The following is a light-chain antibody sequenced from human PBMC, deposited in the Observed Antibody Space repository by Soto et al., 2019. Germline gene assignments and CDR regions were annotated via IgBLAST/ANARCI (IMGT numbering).Light chain of an antibody. V-gene: IGLV1-51*01. CDR2: DNN. J-gene: IGLJ2*01. CDR3: ATWDGSLPGEV. Sequence: QSVLTQPPSASGTPGQRVTISCSGTSSNIGNNAVNWYQQFPGTAPKLLIYDNNKRPSGIPDRFSGSKSGTSGTLDITGLQTGDEADYYCATWDGSLPGEVFGGGTKVTVL. CDR1: SSNIGNNA.